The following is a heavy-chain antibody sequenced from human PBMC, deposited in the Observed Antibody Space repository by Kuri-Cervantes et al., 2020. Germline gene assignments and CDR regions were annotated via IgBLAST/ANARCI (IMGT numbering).Heavy chain of an antibody. D-gene: IGHD4-17*01. CDR2: IKQDGSEK. J-gene: IGHJ6*03. CDR1: GFTFSNAW. CDR3: ARVEVTTNYYYYMDV. V-gene: IGHV3-7*01. Sequence: GGSLRLSCAASGFTFSNAWMSWVRQAPGKGLEWVANIKQDGSEKYYVDSVKGRFTISRDNAKNSLYLQMNSPRAEDTAVYYCARVEVTTNYYYYMDVWGKGTTVTVSS.